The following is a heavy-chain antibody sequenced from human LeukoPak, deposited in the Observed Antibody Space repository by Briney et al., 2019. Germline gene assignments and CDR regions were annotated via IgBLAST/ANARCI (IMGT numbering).Heavy chain of an antibody. D-gene: IGHD2-21*02. CDR1: GFTFSSYS. CDR2: TSSSSSYI. J-gene: IGHJ5*02. V-gene: IGHV3-21*01. Sequence: PGGSLRLSCAASGFTFSSYSMNWVRQAPGKGLEWVSSTSSSSSYIYYADSVKGRFTISRDNAKNSLYLQMNSLRAEDTAVYYCAREAYCGGDCYPYNWFDPWGQGTLVTVSS. CDR3: AREAYCGGDCYPYNWFDP.